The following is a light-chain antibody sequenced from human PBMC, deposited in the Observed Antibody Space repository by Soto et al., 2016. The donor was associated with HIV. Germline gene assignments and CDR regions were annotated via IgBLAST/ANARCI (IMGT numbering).Light chain of an antibody. Sequence: SYVLTQPPSLSVAPRKTARITCGGNNVGSKSVQWYQQKPGQAPILVLYDDSDRPSGIPERFSGSNSGDTATLTISRVGAGDEADYYCQVWDTNTDHWVFGGGTKLTVL. V-gene: IGLV3-21*03. J-gene: IGLJ3*02. CDR3: QVWDTNTDHWV. CDR1: NVGSKS. CDR2: DDS.